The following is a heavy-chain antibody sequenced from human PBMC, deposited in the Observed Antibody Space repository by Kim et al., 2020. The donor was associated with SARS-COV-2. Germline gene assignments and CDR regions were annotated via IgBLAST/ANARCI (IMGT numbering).Heavy chain of an antibody. Sequence: SLESRVTISVVTSKNQFSLKLSSVTAADTAVYYCSRGGDYYDSSGYPIDYWGQGTLVTVSS. J-gene: IGHJ4*02. V-gene: IGHV4-59*09. D-gene: IGHD3-22*01. CDR3: SRGGDYYDSSGYPIDY.